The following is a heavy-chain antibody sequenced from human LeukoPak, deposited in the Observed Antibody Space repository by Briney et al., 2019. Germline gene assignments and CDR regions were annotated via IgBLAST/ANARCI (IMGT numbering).Heavy chain of an antibody. D-gene: IGHD2/OR15-2a*01. CDR1: GFSFGKYW. J-gene: IGHJ4*02. CDR2: IKQDGSQK. CDR3: ARLSFYPFDC. V-gene: IGHV3-7*01. Sequence: PGGSLRLSCAASGFSFGKYWMSWVRQAPGKGLEWVAHIKQDGSQKHDVDSAKGRFTFSRDNVKNSLFLQMNSLRAEDTAVYYCARLSFYPFDCWGQGTLVTVSS.